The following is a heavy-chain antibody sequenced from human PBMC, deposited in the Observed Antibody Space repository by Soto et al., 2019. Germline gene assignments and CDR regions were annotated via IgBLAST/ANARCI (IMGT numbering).Heavy chain of an antibody. J-gene: IGHJ3*02. V-gene: IGHV3-23*01. Sequence: GGSLRLSCAASGFTFSSYAMSWVRQAPGKGLEWVSAISGSGGSTYYADSVKGRFTISRDNSKNTLYLQMNSLRAEDTAVYYCAKELELRFLEWPYDAFDIWGQGTMVTVSS. CDR2: ISGSGGST. CDR3: AKELELRFLEWPYDAFDI. D-gene: IGHD3-3*01. CDR1: GFTFSSYA.